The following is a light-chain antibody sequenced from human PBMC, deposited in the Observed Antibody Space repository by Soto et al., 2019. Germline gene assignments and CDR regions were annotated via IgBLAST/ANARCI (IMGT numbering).Light chain of an antibody. CDR1: SSNIGAGYD. CDR3: QYYNSSRSVSVV. Sequence: QSVLTQPPSVSGATGQRVTISCTGSSSNIGAGYDVHWYKQLPGTAPKLPIYGNSNRPSGVPDRFSGSKSGTSASLAITGLQDDDEADYYCQYYNSSRSVSVVFDGATQLTVL. V-gene: IGLV1-40*01. J-gene: IGLJ2*01. CDR2: GNS.